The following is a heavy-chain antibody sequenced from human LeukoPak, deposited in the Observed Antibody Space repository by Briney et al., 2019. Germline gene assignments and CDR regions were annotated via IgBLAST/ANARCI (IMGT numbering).Heavy chain of an antibody. J-gene: IGHJ4*02. CDR2: ISSSGGSI. V-gene: IGHV3-23*01. CDR3: AKDYSGSWYYFDY. Sequence: GGSLRLSXAGSKFTFSNYAMTWIRQAPGKGLEWVSTISSSGGSIFYSDSVKGRFTISRDNSRNTVYLQMNSLRAEDTAIYYCAKDYSGSWYYFDYWGQGTLVTVSS. D-gene: IGHD6-13*01. CDR1: KFTFSNYA.